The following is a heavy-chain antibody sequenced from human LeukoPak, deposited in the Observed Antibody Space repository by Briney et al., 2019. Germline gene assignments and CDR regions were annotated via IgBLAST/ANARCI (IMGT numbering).Heavy chain of an antibody. J-gene: IGHJ4*02. D-gene: IGHD4-11*01. Sequence: SETLSLTCTVSGGSISSYYWSWIRQPPGKGLEWIGYIYYSGSTNYNPSLKSRVTISVDTSKNQFSLKLSSVTAADTAVYYCASLDMTTVGFDYWGQGTLVTASS. CDR1: GGSISSYY. V-gene: IGHV4-59*01. CDR3: ASLDMTTVGFDY. CDR2: IYYSGST.